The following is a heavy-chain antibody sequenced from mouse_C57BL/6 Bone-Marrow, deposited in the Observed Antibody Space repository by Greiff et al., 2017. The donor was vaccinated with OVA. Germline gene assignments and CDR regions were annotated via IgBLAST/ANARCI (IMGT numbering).Heavy chain of an antibody. V-gene: IGHV14-2*01. Sequence: VQLQQSGAELVKPGASVKLSCTASGFNIKDYYMHWVKQRTEQGLEWIGRIDPEDGETKYAPKFPGKATITADTSSNTAYLQLSSLTSEDTAVYYGARPYDYDEEGPYFDYWSQGTTLTVSS. CDR2: IDPEDGET. CDR3: ARPYDYDEEGPYFDY. D-gene: IGHD2-4*01. CDR1: GFNIKDYY. J-gene: IGHJ2*01.